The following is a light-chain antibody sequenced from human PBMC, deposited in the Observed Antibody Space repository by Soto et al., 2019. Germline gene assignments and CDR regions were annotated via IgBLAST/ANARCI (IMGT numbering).Light chain of an antibody. V-gene: IGKV3-15*01. J-gene: IGKJ5*01. CDR2: GAS. CDR3: QQYNNWGIT. Sequence: EIVMTQSPATLSVSPGERATLSCRASQSVSSYLAWYQQKPGQAPRLLIYGASTRATGIPARFSGSGSGTEFTLTISSLQSEDFAVYYCQQYNNWGITYGQGTRLEIK. CDR1: QSVSSY.